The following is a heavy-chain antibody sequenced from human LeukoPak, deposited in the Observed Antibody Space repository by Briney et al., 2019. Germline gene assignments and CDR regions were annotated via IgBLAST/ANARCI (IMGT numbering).Heavy chain of an antibody. D-gene: IGHD3-16*01. V-gene: IGHV4-4*07. J-gene: IGHJ4*02. CDR3: ARVEDYVWGSYKLEVFDY. CDR2: IYTSGST. CDR1: GGSISSYY. Sequence: PSETLSLTCTVSGGSISSYYWSWIRQPAGKGLEWIGRIYTSGSTNYNPSLKSRVTMSVDTSKNQFSLKLSSVTAADTAVYYCARVEDYVWGSYKLEVFDYWGQGTLVTVSS.